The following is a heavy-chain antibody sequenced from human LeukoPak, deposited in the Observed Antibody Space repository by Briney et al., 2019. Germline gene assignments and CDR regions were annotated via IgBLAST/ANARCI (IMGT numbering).Heavy chain of an antibody. CDR3: ASLDYGDYGFDY. CDR2: ISGSGGST. D-gene: IGHD4-17*01. Sequence: GGSLRLSCAASGFTFSSYAMSWVRQAPGKGLEWVSAISGSGGSTYYADSVKGRFTISRDNSENTLYLQMNSLRAEDTAVYYCASLDYGDYGFDYWGQGTLVTVSS. CDR1: GFTFSSYA. J-gene: IGHJ4*02. V-gene: IGHV3-23*01.